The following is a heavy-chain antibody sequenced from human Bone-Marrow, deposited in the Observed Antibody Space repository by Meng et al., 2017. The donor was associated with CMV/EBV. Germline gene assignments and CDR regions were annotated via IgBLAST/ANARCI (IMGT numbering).Heavy chain of an antibody. CDR2: ISSSSSYI. V-gene: IGHV3-21*01. CDR3: TRDSGVGVVIDS. CDR1: GFTFSSYS. D-gene: IGHD3-3*01. Sequence: GESLKISCAASGFTFSSYSMNWVRQAPGKGLEWVSSISSSSSYIYYADSVKGRFTISRDNAKNSLYLHMNSLRAEDTAVYYCTRDSGVGVVIDSWGQGTLVTVSS. J-gene: IGHJ5*01.